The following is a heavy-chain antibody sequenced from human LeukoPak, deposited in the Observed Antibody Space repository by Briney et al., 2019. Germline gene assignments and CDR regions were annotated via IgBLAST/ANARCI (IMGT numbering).Heavy chain of an antibody. CDR1: GGSISSYY. CDR3: ARARGYDFWELDY. V-gene: IGHV4-59*01. D-gene: IGHD3-3*01. J-gene: IGHJ4*02. CDR2: IYYSGST. Sequence: KPSETLSLTCTVSGGSISSYYWSWIRQPPGKGLEWIGYIYYSGSTNYNPSLKSRVTISVDTSKNQFSLKLSSVTAADTAVYYCARARGYDFWELDYWGQGTLVTVSS.